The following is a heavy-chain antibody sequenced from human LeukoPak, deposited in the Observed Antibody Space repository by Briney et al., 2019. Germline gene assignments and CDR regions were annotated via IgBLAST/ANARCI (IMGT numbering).Heavy chain of an antibody. CDR3: AEDEESYYYDSSGYRESPHAFDI. V-gene: IGHV3-30*02. J-gene: IGHJ3*02. CDR2: IRYDGSNK. D-gene: IGHD3-22*01. Sequence: GGSLRLSCAASGFTFSSYGMHWVRQAPGKGLEWVAFIRYDGSNKYYADSVKGRFTISRDNSKNTLYLQMNSLRAEDTAVYYCAEDEESYYYDSSGYRESPHAFDIWGQGTMVTVSS. CDR1: GFTFSSYG.